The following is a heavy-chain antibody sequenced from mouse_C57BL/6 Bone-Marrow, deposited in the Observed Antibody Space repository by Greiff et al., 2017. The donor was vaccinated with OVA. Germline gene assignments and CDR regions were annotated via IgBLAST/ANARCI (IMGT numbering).Heavy chain of an antibody. Sequence: EVKLQQSGPELVKPGASVKISCKASGYTFTDYYMNWVKQSHGKSLEWIGDINPNNGGTSYNQKFKGKATLTVDKSSSTAYMELRSLTSEDSAVYYCATNYAMDYWGQGTSVTVSS. V-gene: IGHV1-26*01. CDR2: INPNNGGT. CDR1: GYTFTDYY. J-gene: IGHJ4*01. CDR3: ATNYAMDY.